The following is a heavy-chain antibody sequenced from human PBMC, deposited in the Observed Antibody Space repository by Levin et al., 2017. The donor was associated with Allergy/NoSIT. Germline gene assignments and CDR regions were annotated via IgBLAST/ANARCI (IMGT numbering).Heavy chain of an antibody. J-gene: IGHJ4*02. CDR1: GFTFSSYA. D-gene: IGHD6-19*01. V-gene: IGHV3-23*01. CDR2: ISGSGGST. CDR3: AKDGYSSGLGDY. Sequence: GESLKISCAASGFTFSSYAMSWVRQAPGKGLEWVSAISGSGGSTYYADSVKGRFTISRDNSKNTLYLQMNSLRAEDTAVYYCAKDGYSSGLGDYWGQGTLVTVSS.